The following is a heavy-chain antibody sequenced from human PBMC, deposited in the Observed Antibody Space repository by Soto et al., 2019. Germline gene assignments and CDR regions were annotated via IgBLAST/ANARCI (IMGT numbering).Heavy chain of an antibody. V-gene: IGHV4-30-2*01. D-gene: IGHD4-17*01. Sequence: SETLSLTCTVSGGSISSGGYSWTWIRQPPGKGLEWIGYIYDSGTTYYNPSLKSRVTISVDRSKNQFSLKLSSVTAADTAVYYCARAHYGDYGYGMDVWGQGTTVTVSS. CDR2: IYDSGTT. CDR3: ARAHYGDYGYGMDV. J-gene: IGHJ6*02. CDR1: GGSISSGGYS.